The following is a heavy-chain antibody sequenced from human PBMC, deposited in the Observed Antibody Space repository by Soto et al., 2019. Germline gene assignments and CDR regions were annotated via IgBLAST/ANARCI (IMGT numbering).Heavy chain of an antibody. V-gene: IGHV3-21*01. CDR1: GFTFSSYS. Sequence: EVQLVESGGGLVKPGGSLRLSCAASGFTFSSYSMNWVRQAPGKGLEWVSSLSSSSSYIYYADSVKGRFTHSRDKAKHSLDLQMNSLRAEDTAVYYCARETSYSGCCVFDILGQGTMVTVSS. CDR2: LSSSSSYI. CDR3: ARETSYSGCCVFDI. J-gene: IGHJ3*02. D-gene: IGHD5-12*01.